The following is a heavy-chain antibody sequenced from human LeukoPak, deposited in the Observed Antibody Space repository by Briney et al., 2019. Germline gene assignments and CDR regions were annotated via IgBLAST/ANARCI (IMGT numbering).Heavy chain of an antibody. CDR1: GFTFSRYS. CDR2: ISDTGYYI. V-gene: IGHV3-21*04. CDR3: AKDRRVAVAGYYFDY. D-gene: IGHD6-19*01. Sequence: TGGSLRLSCAASGFTFSRYSMNWVRQAPGKGLEWVSSISDTGYYIYYADSVKGRFTISRDNSKNTLYLQMNSLRAEDTVVYYCAKDRRVAVAGYYFDYWGQGTLVTVSS. J-gene: IGHJ4*02.